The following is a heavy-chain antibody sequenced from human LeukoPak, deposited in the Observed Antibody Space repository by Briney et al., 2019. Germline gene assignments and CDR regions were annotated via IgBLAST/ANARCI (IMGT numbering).Heavy chain of an antibody. Sequence: ASLKVSCKVSGYSLTEISMHLVRQPPGKGLEWIGGFDPEDDERIYAQKFQGRVTMTEDTSTDTAYMELSSLRSEDTAVYYCASETSAATFGYWGQGTLVTVSS. CDR3: ASETSAATFGY. CDR2: FDPEDDER. V-gene: IGHV1-24*01. J-gene: IGHJ4*02. D-gene: IGHD6-25*01. CDR1: GYSLTEIS.